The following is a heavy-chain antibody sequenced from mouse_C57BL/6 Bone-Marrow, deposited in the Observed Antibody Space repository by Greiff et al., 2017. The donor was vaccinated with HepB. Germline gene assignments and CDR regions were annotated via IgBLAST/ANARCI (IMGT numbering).Heavy chain of an antibody. CDR3: AREGNLYAMDY. CDR2: IYYSGTI. D-gene: IGHD2-1*01. Sequence: EVKLMESGPGLVKPSQTVFLTCTVTGISITTGNYRWSWIRQFPGNKLEWIGYIYYSGTITYNPSLTSRTTITRDTPKNQFFLEMNSLTAEDTATYYCAREGNLYAMDYWGQGTSVTVSS. CDR1: GISITTGNYR. V-gene: IGHV3-5*01. J-gene: IGHJ4*01.